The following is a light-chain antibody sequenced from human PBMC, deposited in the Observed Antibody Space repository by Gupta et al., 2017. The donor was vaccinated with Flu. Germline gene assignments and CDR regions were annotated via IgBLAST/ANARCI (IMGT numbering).Light chain of an antibody. CDR3: QQYNNWAPWT. J-gene: IGKJ1*01. CDR2: GAS. V-gene: IGKV3-15*01. CDR1: QSVSSN. Sequence: EIVMTQSPVTLSVSPGERATLSCRASQSVSSNLAWYQQKPGQAPRLLIYGASTRVTGIPARFSGSGPGTEFTLTISSRQSEDFAVYYCQQYNNWAPWTFGQGTKVELK.